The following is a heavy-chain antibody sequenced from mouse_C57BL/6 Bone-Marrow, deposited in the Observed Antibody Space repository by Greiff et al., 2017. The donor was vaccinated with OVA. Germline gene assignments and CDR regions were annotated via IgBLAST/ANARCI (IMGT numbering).Heavy chain of an antibody. J-gene: IGHJ2*01. CDR3: ARWTTVADY. D-gene: IGHD1-1*01. V-gene: IGHV1-59*01. CDR2: IDPSDSYT. CDR1: GYTFTSYW. Sequence: QVQLQQPGAELVRPGTSVKLSCKASGYTFTSYWMHWVKQRPGQGLEWIGVIDPSDSYTNYNQKFKGKATLTVDTSSSTAYMRLSSLTSEDSAVYYCARWTTVADYWGQGTTLTVSS.